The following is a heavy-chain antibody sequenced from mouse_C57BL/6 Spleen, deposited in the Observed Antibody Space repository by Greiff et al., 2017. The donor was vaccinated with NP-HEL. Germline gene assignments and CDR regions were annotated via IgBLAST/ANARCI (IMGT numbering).Heavy chain of an antibody. CDR1: GYTFTSYW. CDR3: EGVMGYYSFAY. D-gene: IGHD2-3*01. V-gene: IGHV1-69*01. CDR2: IDPSDSYT. Sequence: VQLQQPGAELVMPGASVKLSCKASGYTFTSYWMHWVKQRPGQGLEWIGEIDPSDSYTNYNQKFKGKSTLTVDKSSSTAYMQLSSLTSEDSAVYDCEGVMGYYSFAYWGQGTLVTVSA. J-gene: IGHJ3*01.